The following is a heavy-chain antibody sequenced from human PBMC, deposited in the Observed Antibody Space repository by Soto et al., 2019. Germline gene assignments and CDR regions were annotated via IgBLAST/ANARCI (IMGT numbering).Heavy chain of an antibody. CDR3: ARVPSSRTRFDY. V-gene: IGHV3-30-3*01. Sequence: TAGPLRLSCAASGFTFSSYAMHWVRQAPGKGLEWVAVISYDGSNKYYADSVKGRFTISRDNSKNTLYLQMNSLRAEDTAVYYGARVPSSRTRFDYWGQGTMVTVSS. J-gene: IGHJ4*02. D-gene: IGHD2-2*01. CDR2: ISYDGSNK. CDR1: GFTFSSYA.